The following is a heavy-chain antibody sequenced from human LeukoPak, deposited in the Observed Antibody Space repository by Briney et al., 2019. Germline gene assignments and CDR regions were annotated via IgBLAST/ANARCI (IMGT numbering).Heavy chain of an antibody. D-gene: IGHD3-22*01. CDR3: ARGSDSSGYYSPVDY. V-gene: IGHV4-34*01. J-gene: IGHJ4*02. Sequence: PSETLSLTCGVYGGSFSGHYWSWIRQPPGKGLEWIGEINHSGGTNYSPSLESRVTMSVDTSKNQFSLKLSSVTAADTAVYYCARGSDSSGYYSPVDYWGQGTLVTVSS. CDR2: INHSGGT. CDR1: GGSFSGHY.